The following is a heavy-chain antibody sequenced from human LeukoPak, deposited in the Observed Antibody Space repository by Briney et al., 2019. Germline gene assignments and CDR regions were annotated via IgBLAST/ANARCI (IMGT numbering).Heavy chain of an antibody. CDR1: GGSITTCY. CDR3: ARLPTVTTIGY. J-gene: IGHJ4*02. V-gene: IGHV4-59*08. D-gene: IGHD4-17*01. CDR2: IYYSGNT. Sequence: PSETLSLTCTVSGGSITTCYWSWIRQPPGKGLEWIGYIYYSGNTNYNPSLKSRVTISIDTSKSQFSLKLTSVTAADTAVNYGARLPTVTTIGYWGQGTLVTVSS.